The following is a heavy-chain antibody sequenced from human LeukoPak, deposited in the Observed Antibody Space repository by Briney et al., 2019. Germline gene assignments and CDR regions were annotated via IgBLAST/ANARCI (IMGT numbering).Heavy chain of an antibody. J-gene: IGHJ4*02. CDR1: GFSFSSYS. D-gene: IGHD1-26*01. V-gene: IGHV3-21*06. CDR3: ARDYDGSYYLAY. CDR2: ISSGSTYT. Sequence: GGSLRLSCAASGFSFSSYSMNWVRQAPGKGLEWVSSISSGSTYTYYADSMKGRFTISRDNAKNSLYLQMNSLRAEDTAVYYCARDYDGSYYLAYWGQGTLVTVSS.